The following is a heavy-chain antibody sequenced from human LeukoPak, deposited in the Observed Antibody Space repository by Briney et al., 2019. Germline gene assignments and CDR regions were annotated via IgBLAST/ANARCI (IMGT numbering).Heavy chain of an antibody. CDR3: ARHVVRNSVAVAALDY. J-gene: IGHJ4*02. CDR1: GYSFTSYW. V-gene: IGHV5-51*01. D-gene: IGHD6-19*01. CDR2: IYPGDSDT. Sequence: GESLKISCKGSGYSFTSYWIGWVRQMPGKGLEWMGIIYPGDSDTRYSPSFQGQVTISADKSISTAYLQWSSLKASDTAMYYCARHVVRNSVAVAALDYWGQGTLVTVSS.